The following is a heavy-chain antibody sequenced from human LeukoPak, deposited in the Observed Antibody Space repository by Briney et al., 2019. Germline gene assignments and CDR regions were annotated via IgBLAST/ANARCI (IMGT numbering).Heavy chain of an antibody. Sequence: GGSLRLSCAASGFTFSSYWMSWVRQAPGKGLEWVANIKQDGSEKYYVDSVKGRFTISRDNAKNSLYLQMNSLRAEDTAVYYCARVEQWLVLATSGHDAFDIWGQGTMVTVSS. V-gene: IGHV3-7*04. CDR2: IKQDGSEK. CDR1: GFTFSSYW. CDR3: ARVEQWLVLATSGHDAFDI. D-gene: IGHD6-19*01. J-gene: IGHJ3*02.